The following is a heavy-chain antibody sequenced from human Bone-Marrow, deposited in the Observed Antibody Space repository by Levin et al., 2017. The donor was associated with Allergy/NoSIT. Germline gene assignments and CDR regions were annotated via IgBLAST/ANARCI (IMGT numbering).Heavy chain of an antibody. V-gene: IGHV5-51*01. D-gene: IGHD3-16*01. J-gene: IGHJ5*02. CDR1: GYPFTNYW. CDR2: IHPGNSVT. Sequence: KHGESLKISCKASGYPFTNYWMVWVRQMPGRGLDFMGIIHPGNSVTRYTPSFQGRVTISADKSLNTVYLQWSSLKASDTAIYYCARRGGGNWFGPWGQGTLVAVSS. CDR3: ARRGGGNWFGP.